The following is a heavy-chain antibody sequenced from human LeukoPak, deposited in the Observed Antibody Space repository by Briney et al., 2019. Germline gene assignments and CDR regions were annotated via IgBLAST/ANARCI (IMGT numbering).Heavy chain of an antibody. CDR3: AKDIAYYYDSSGPLFDN. J-gene: IGHJ4*02. V-gene: IGHV3-30*02. CDR2: IRHDGSNK. Sequence: GGSLRLSCAASGFTVTSYGIHWVRQAPGKGLEWVAFIRHDGSNKYYRDSVEGRFTISRDNSKNTLYLQMNSLRPEDTAVYYCAKDIAYYYDSSGPLFDNWGQGTLVTVSS. CDR1: GFTVTSYG. D-gene: IGHD3-22*01.